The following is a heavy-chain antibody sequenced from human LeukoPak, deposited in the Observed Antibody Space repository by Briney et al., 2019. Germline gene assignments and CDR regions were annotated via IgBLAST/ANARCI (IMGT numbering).Heavy chain of an antibody. D-gene: IGHD1-1*01. V-gene: IGHV4-59*01. J-gene: IGHJ5*01. CDR3: AREGTTGRNLNWFDS. CDR1: GGSLSSYY. CDR2: IHNSGNT. Sequence: SETLSLTCTVSGGSLSSYYWSWIRQPPGKGLEWIGHIHNSGNTNYNPSLKSRVTLSVDTSKNQFSLKLGSVTAADTAVYYCAREGTTGRNLNWFDSWGQGTLVTVSS.